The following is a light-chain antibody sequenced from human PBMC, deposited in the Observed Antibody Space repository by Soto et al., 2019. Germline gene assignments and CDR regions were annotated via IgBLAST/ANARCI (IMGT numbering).Light chain of an antibody. CDR2: GAS. CDR3: QQYGNSLYT. Sequence: EIMMTQSPGTLSVSPGEGATLSCTASQSVSSSYLVWYQQKAGQAPRLLIYGASSRATGIPDRFSGSGAGTDFTLTISRLEPADFAVYYCQQYGNSLYTFGQGTKLEIK. CDR1: QSVSSSY. V-gene: IGKV3-20*01. J-gene: IGKJ2*01.